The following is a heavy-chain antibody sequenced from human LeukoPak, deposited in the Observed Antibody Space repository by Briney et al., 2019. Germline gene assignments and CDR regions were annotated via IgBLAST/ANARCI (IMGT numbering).Heavy chain of an antibody. V-gene: IGHV3-66*01. Sequence: PGGPLRLSCAASGFTVSDNYMSWVRQAPGKGLEWVSVIYSGGGTYYSHSVKGRFTISRDNSKNTLYLQMNTLRVEDTAVYYCVRDEGFHGSGSNWGPGTLVTVSS. CDR2: IYSGGGT. CDR3: VRDEGFHGSGSN. CDR1: GFTVSDNY. J-gene: IGHJ4*02. D-gene: IGHD3-10*01.